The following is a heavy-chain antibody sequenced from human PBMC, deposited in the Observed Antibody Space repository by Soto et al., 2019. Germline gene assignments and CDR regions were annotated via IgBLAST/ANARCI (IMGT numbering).Heavy chain of an antibody. CDR3: AKNYYFDY. J-gene: IGHJ4*02. V-gene: IGHV3-23*01. CDR2: INVDSTT. CDR1: GFTFSNYA. Sequence: EAQLLESGGGLVQPGGSLRLSCVASGFTFSNYAMSWVRQAPGKGLEWVSSINVDSTTYYADSVKGRFTIARDNSKNTLYLQMTRLRAEDTAVYYCAKNYYFDYWGQGTLVTVSS.